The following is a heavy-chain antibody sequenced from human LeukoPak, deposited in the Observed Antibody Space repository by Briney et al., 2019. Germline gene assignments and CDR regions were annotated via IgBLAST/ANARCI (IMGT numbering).Heavy chain of an antibody. D-gene: IGHD3-10*01. J-gene: IGHJ4*02. CDR1: GFTSPRYA. CDR2: ISARGSTT. V-gene: IGHV3-23*01. Sequence: WRSLTLTCAPTGFTSPRYAMSWTPHATGNALHSASAISARGSTTYYADSAKGRFPLSRANSKNTPYLQMTSLRAEDTAVNYCAKGSFWFGELSLFDYWRPATLIPVSS. CDR3: AKGSFWFGELSLFDY.